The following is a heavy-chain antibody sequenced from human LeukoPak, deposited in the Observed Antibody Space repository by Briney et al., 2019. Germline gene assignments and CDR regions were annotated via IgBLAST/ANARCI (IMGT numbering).Heavy chain of an antibody. J-gene: IGHJ4*02. D-gene: IGHD3-22*01. CDR1: GGSISSYY. Sequence: SETLSLTCTVSGGSISSYYWSWIRQPPGKGLEWIGYIYHSGSTNYNPSLKSRVTISVDTSKNQFSLKLSSVTAADTAVYYCATSSRGYYFDYWGQGTLVTVSS. V-gene: IGHV4-59*01. CDR3: ATSSRGYYFDY. CDR2: IYHSGST.